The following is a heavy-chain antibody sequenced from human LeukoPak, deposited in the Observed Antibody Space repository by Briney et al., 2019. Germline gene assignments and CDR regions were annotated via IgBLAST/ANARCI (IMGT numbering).Heavy chain of an antibody. D-gene: IGHD3-10*01. CDR1: RFTFSSYG. J-gene: IGHJ4*02. CDR2: IWYDGSNK. Sequence: PGRSLRLSCAASRFTFSSYGMHWVRQAPGKGLEWVAVIWYDGSNKYYADSVKGRFTISRDNSKNTLYLQMNSLRAEDTAVYYCARVRTMVRGAFEIHFDYWGQGTLVTVSS. V-gene: IGHV3-33*01. CDR3: ARVRTMVRGAFEIHFDY.